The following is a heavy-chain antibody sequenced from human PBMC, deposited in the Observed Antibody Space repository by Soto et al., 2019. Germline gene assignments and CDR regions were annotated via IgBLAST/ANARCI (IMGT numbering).Heavy chain of an antibody. Sequence: QVHLVQSGAEVKKPGASVKVSCKASGYTFTSYGITWVRQAPGRGLEWMGWISAHNGNTEYAQKLQGRVIVTRDTSSSTAYMELRSLISDDTAVYYCARGRYGDYWGQGALVTVSS. V-gene: IGHV1-18*01. D-gene: IGHD1-1*01. CDR2: ISAHNGNT. CDR3: ARGRYGDY. CDR1: GYTFTSYG. J-gene: IGHJ4*02.